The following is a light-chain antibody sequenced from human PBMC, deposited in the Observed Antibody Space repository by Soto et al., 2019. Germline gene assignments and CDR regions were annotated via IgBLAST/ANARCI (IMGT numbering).Light chain of an antibody. CDR1: QSVASRN. CDR3: QHFGNSLWT. CDR2: GAS. Sequence: EIVLTQSPGTLSLSPRERATLSCRASQSVASRNLAWYQQKSGQAPRLLIYGASSRAIHTPDRFSGSGSGTDFTLTISGLEPEDFAVYYCQHFGNSLWTFGQGTKVDIK. J-gene: IGKJ1*01. V-gene: IGKV3-20*01.